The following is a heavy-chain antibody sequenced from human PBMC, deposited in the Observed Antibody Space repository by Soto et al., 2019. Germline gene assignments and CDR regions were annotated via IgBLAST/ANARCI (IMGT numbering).Heavy chain of an antibody. CDR1: GFSLTSGVVG. D-gene: IGHD6-13*01. CDR3: AHRLPGPSGYDV. J-gene: IGHJ6*02. V-gene: IGHV2-5*01. Sequence: QITLKESGPTLVKPTQTLTLTCTFSGFSLTSGVVGVGWIRQPPGEALEWLALIYWNDEQYYNPSLRNRLTNTRDTSKNQVVLTMTNMDPVDTAPYYWAHRLPGPSGYDVWGQGPKVTVSS. CDR2: IYWNDEQ.